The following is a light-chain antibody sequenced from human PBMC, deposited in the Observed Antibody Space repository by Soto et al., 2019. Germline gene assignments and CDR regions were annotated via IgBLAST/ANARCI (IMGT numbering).Light chain of an antibody. J-gene: IGKJ1*01. CDR3: QQYGSSPWT. CDR2: GAS. Sequence: EIVLTQSPGTLSLSPGGRATLSCRASQYVSSSYLAWYQQKPGQAPRLLIYGASSRATGIPDRFSGSGSGTDFTLTISRLEPEDFAVYYCQQYGSSPWTFGQGTKVEIK. CDR1: QYVSSSY. V-gene: IGKV3-20*01.